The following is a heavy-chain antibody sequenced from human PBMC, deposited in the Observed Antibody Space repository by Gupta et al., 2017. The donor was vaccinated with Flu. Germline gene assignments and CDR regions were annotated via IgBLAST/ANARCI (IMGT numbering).Heavy chain of an antibody. Sequence: EVQLVESGGGLVQPGGSLRLSCAASGFTFNRSSMTWVRQAPGKGLEWLSYISSDSGTIYYADSVKGRFTISRDNAKNSLYLQMNSLGDEDTAVYYCARDWGYYYDRSGYSYDAIDIWGQGTMVTVSS. J-gene: IGHJ3*02. CDR1: GFTFNRSS. D-gene: IGHD3-22*01. V-gene: IGHV3-48*02. CDR2: ISSDSGTI. CDR3: ARDWGYYYDRSGYSYDAIDI.